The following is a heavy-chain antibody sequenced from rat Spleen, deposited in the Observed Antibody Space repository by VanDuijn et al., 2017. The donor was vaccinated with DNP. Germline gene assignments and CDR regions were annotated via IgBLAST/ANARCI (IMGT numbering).Heavy chain of an antibody. CDR2: ISPSGSRT. V-gene: IGHV5-27*01. CDR3: ATDQGTITAPFDS. Sequence: EVRLVESGGDLVQPGRSLKLSCAASGFTFSSYYMAWVRQAPKKGLEWVAAISPSGSRTYYPDSVKGRFAISRVDAKSSLYLQMSSLRSEDTATYYCATDQGTITAPFDSWGPGVMVTVSS. J-gene: IGHJ1*01. D-gene: IGHD1-2*01. CDR1: GFTFSSYY.